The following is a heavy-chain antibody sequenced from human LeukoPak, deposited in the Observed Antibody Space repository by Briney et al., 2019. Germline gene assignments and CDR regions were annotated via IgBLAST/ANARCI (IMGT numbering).Heavy chain of an antibody. J-gene: IGHJ6*03. V-gene: IGHV1-69*05. D-gene: IGHD2-2*01. CDR3: ARTIVVVQARENYYMDV. CDR2: IIPIFGTA. CDR1: GGTFSSYV. Sequence: SVKVSCKASGGTFSSYVISWVRQAPGQGLEWMGGIIPIFGTANYAQKFQGRVTITTDESTSTAYMELSSLRSEDTAVYYCARTIVVVQARENYYMDVWGKGTTVTVSS.